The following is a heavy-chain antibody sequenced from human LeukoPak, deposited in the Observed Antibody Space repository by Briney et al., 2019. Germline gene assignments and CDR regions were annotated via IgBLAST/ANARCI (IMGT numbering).Heavy chain of an antibody. Sequence: GASLQISCKGSGYSFTSYWIGWVRQLPGKGLEWMGIIYPGDSDTRYSPSFQGQVTISADKSISTAYLQWSSLKASDTAMYYCARWTLVDYGDSFDYWGQGTLVTVSS. CDR2: IYPGDSDT. D-gene: IGHD4-17*01. CDR1: GYSFTSYW. J-gene: IGHJ4*02. V-gene: IGHV5-51*01. CDR3: ARWTLVDYGDSFDY.